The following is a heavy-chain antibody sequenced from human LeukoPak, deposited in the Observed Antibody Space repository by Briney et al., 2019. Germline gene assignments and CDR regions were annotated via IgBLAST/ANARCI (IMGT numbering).Heavy chain of an antibody. V-gene: IGHV4-4*07. J-gene: IGHJ5*02. CDR2: IYRSGTT. Sequence: SETLSLTCTVSGDSMRNYYWAWIRQSAGKGLEWIGRIYRSGTTNYSPSLHSRVTMSIDTSQNYFSLKLTSVTVADTAVYCCARESTRYGSGNYNWFDRWGQGTLVTVSS. D-gene: IGHD3-10*01. CDR1: GDSMRNYY. CDR3: ARESTRYGSGNYNWFDR.